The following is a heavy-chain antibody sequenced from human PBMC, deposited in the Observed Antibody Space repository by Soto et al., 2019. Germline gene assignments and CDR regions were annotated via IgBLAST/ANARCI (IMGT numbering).Heavy chain of an antibody. CDR1: GYTFTSYA. CDR2: INAGNGNT. V-gene: IGHV1-3*01. CDR3: ARSRGYFDY. Sequence: ASVKVSCKASGYTFTSYAFHWVRQAPGQRLEWMGWINAGNGNTKYSQKFQDRVTTTRDTSASTAYMELSSLRSEDTAVYYCARSRGYFDYWGQGALVTGSS. J-gene: IGHJ4*02. D-gene: IGHD1-26*01.